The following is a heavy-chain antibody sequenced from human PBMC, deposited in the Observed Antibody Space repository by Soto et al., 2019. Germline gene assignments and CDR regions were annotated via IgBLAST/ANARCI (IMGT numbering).Heavy chain of an antibody. V-gene: IGHV5-10-1*01. CDR2: IDPTDSYA. Sequence: PWESLKIPCSVSGYSFTSDWISWVRQMPGKGLEWMGRIDPTDSYANYSPSFQGHVTFSVDRSINTAYLQWSSLKAPDTAVYYCARLHSRHGTNGQLHYWGQGTLLTVSS. D-gene: IGHD3-22*01. CDR3: ARLHSRHGTNGQLHY. J-gene: IGHJ4*02. CDR1: GYSFTSDW.